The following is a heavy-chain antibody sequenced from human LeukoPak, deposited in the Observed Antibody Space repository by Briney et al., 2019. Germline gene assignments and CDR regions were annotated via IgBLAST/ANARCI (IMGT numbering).Heavy chain of an antibody. V-gene: IGHV4-59*13. J-gene: IGHJ4*02. D-gene: IGHD3-3*01. Sequence: SETLSLTCSVWGGPIRICYWSWIRQPPGKPREWMGHIYYSGSTIYNPSLKSRVHISVDTSKNQFSLTLSSVTATDTAVYSCASRSSIWSGYQDTLYYFDSWGQGNLVTVSS. CDR1: GGPIRICY. CDR2: IYYSGST. CDR3: ASRSSIWSGYQDTLYYFDS.